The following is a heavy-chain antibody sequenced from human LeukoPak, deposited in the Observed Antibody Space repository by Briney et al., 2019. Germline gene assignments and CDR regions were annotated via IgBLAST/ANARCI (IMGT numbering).Heavy chain of an antibody. CDR3: ALNMVGGQIFDF. D-gene: IGHD3-10*01. CDR1: GFTFSNYW. J-gene: IGHJ4*02. CDR2: IKRDESEQ. Sequence: GGSLRLSCAASGFTFSNYWMSWVRQAPGKGLEWVADIKRDESEQHYVDSVKGRFTISRDNAKNSLYLQMNSLRAEDTAVYYCALNMVGGQIFDFWGQGTLVTASS. V-gene: IGHV3-7*01.